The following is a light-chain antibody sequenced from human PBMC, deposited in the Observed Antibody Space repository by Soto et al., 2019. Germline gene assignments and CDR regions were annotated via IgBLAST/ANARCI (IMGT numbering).Light chain of an antibody. CDR1: QSVSSSY. Sequence: EIVLTQSPGTLSLSPGERATLSCRASQSVSSSYLAWYQQKPGQAPRLLIYGASSRATGIPDRFSGSGSGTDFTLTISRLEPEDIAVYYCQQYGSSPYTFDQGTKLEIK. V-gene: IGKV3-20*01. J-gene: IGKJ2*01. CDR2: GAS. CDR3: QQYGSSPYT.